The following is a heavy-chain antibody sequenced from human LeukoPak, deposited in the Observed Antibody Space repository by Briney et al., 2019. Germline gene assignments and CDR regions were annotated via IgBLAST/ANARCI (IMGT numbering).Heavy chain of an antibody. V-gene: IGHV3-30*02. D-gene: IGHD5-18*01. J-gene: IGHJ4*02. Sequence: GGSLRLSCAASGFTFSSYGMHWVRQAPGKGLEWVAFIRYDGSNKYYADSVKGRFTISRDNSKNTLYLQMNSLRAEDTAVYYCAKEIGDTAMVMGFDYWGQGTLVTVSS. CDR2: IRYDGSNK. CDR3: AKEIGDTAMVMGFDY. CDR1: GFTFSSYG.